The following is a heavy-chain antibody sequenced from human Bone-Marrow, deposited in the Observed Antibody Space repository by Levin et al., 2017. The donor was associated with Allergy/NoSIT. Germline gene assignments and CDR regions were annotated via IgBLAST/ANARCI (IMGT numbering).Heavy chain of an antibody. CDR3: ARVTSRYCNGASCYEHDY. CDR2: IYYSGST. Sequence: SETLSLTCSVSGGSISSGGHFYNWIRQVPGKGLEWIGYIYYSGSTSYNPSLRSRLDISVDTSKNQFSLRLRSVTAADTAVYYCARVTSRYCNGASCYEHDYWGQGTLVTVS. D-gene: IGHD2-15*01. V-gene: IGHV4-31*03. CDR1: GGSISSGGHF. J-gene: IGHJ4*02.